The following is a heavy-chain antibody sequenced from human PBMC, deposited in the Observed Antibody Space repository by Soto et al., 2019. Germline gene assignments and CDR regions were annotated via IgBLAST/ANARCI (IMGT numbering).Heavy chain of an antibody. CDR3: AIHMTPPRRPFDY. V-gene: IGHV4-39*01. D-gene: IGHD3-16*01. Sequence: SETLYLTSTVSGASTIPISHYWGWIRQPSGKGLEWIGTVYYSGSTYYNPSLQSRVTISVDTSKNQFSLMLSSVTAADTAVYYCAIHMTPPRRPFDYPCQAPLRTLS. CDR2: VYYSGST. CDR1: GASTIPISHY. J-gene: IGHJ4*02.